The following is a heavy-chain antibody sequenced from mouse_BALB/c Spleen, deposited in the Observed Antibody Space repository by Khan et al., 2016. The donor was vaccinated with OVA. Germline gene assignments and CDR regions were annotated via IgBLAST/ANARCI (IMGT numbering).Heavy chain of an antibody. D-gene: IGHD2-2*01. J-gene: IGHJ3*01. Sequence: QVQLQQPGAELVRPGASVKLSCKASGYTFTSYWMNWVRQRPGQGLDWIGKINPSDSETHYNQMFKDKATLTVDKSSGTAYMQLSSLTSEDSAVYYGARREKYGYDPSWFAYWGQGTLVTVSA. CDR3: ARREKYGYDPSWFAY. CDR2: INPSDSET. CDR1: GYTFTSYW. V-gene: IGHV1-61*01.